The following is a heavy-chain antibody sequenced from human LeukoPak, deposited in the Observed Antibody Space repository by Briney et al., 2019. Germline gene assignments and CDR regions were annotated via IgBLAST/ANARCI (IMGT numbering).Heavy chain of an antibody. Sequence: SETLSLTCAVSGGSISSNNGWSWVRQPPGKGLEWIGEIYHSGSTNYNPSLKSRVTISVDKSKNQFSLKLSSVTAADTAVYYCARVSSAATNYYFDYWGQGTLVTVSS. V-gene: IGHV4-4*02. D-gene: IGHD2-15*01. CDR3: ARVSSAATNYYFDY. CDR1: GGSISSNNG. J-gene: IGHJ4*02. CDR2: IYHSGST.